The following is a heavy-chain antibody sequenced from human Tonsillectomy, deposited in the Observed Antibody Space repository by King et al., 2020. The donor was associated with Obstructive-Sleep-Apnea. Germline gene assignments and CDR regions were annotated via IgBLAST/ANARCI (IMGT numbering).Heavy chain of an antibody. V-gene: IGHV3-30*04. CDR3: ARGDTTGWGY. CDR2: ISFDGSNK. Sequence: VQLVESGGGVVQPGRSLRLSCAASGFSFSSYAMHWVRQAPGKGLEWVTVISFDGSNKYYAYSVKGRFTISRDNSKNTLYLQMNSLRIEDTAVYYCARGDTTGWGYWGQGTLVTVSS. D-gene: IGHD1-1*01. J-gene: IGHJ4*02. CDR1: GFSFSSYA.